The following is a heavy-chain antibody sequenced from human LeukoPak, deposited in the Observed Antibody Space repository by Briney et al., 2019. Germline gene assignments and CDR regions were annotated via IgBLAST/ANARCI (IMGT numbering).Heavy chain of an antibody. CDR3: ARVGTTDWYA. Sequence: GGSLRLSCAASGFTFSSYWMSWVRQAPGKGLEWVANMHEDGGDKYYVGSVKGRFTISRDNAKNSLYLQMNSLRVEDTAVYYCARVGTTDWYAWGQGTLVTVSS. D-gene: IGHD3-9*01. CDR2: MHEDGGDK. J-gene: IGHJ5*02. V-gene: IGHV3-7*01. CDR1: GFTFSSYW.